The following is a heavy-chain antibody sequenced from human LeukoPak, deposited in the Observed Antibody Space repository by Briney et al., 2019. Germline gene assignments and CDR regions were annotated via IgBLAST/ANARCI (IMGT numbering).Heavy chain of an antibody. V-gene: IGHV1-2*02. J-gene: IGHJ4*02. CDR2: INPNSGGT. CDR3: ARDLYSGYDNGPYY. CDR1: GYTFTGYY. Sequence: ASVKVSCKASGYTFTGYYMRWVRQAPGQGLEWMGWINPNSGGTNYAQKFQGRVTMTRDTSISTAYMELSRLRSDDTAVYYCARDLYSGYDNGPYYWGQGTLVTVSS. D-gene: IGHD5-12*01.